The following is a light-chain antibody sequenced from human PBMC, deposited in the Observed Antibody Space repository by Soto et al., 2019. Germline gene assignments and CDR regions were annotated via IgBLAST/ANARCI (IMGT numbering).Light chain of an antibody. J-gene: IGKJ4*01. Sequence: DIQMTQSPATLCASVGDRVTITCLASQNISSWLAWYQQKPGKAPNLLIYKASSLESGVPPRFSGGGGGTDFTLTISSLQPEDFASYYCQQIYTIPLTFGGGTKVDI. CDR3: QQIYTIPLT. CDR2: KAS. CDR1: QNISSW. V-gene: IGKV1-5*03.